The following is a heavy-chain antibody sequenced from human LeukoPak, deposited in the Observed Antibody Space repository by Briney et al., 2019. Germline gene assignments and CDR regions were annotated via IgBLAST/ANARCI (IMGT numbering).Heavy chain of an antibody. J-gene: IGHJ3*02. V-gene: IGHV4-34*01. CDR1: GGSFSGYY. Sequence: SETLSLTCAVYGGSFSGYYWSWIRQPPGKGLEWIGEINHSGSTTYNPSLTSRVTISVDTSKNQSYLELSSVTAADTAVYYCARGHRYSSSSAFDIWGQGTMVTVSS. CDR3: ARGHRYSSSSAFDI. CDR2: INHSGST. D-gene: IGHD6-6*01.